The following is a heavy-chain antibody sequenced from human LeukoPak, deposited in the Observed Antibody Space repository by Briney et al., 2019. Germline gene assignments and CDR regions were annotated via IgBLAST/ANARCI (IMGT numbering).Heavy chain of an antibody. CDR1: GGSISSGSYY. J-gene: IGHJ6*04. D-gene: IGHD5-18*01. V-gene: IGHV4-61*02. CDR2: IYTSGST. CDR3: ARVIDTAKDV. Sequence: SQTLSLTCTVSGGSISSGSYYWSWIRQPAGKGLEWIGRIYTSGSTNYNPSLKSRVTISVDTSKNQFSLKLSSVTAADTALYYCARVIDTAKDVGGKETTVTVSS.